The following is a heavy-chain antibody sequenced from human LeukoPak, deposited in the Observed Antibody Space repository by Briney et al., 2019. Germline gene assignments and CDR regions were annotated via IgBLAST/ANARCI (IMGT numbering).Heavy chain of an antibody. CDR2: IIPIFGTA. CDR3: ARGGRVVVPAAKLPPFYY. D-gene: IGHD2-2*01. V-gene: IGHV1-69*13. Sequence: SVKVSCKASGGTFSSYAISWVRQAPGQGLEWMGGIIPIFGTANYAQKFQGRVTITADESTSTAYMELSSLRSEDTAVYYCARGGRVVVPAAKLPPFYYWGQGTLVTVSS. CDR1: GGTFSSYA. J-gene: IGHJ4*02.